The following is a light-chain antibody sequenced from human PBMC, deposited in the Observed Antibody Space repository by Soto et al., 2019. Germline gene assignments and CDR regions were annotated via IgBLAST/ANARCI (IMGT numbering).Light chain of an antibody. CDR1: QSVSSSY. V-gene: IGKV3-20*01. CDR2: SAS. Sequence: EIVLTQSPGTLSLSPGERATLSCRASQSVSSSYLAWYQQKPGQAPRLLIYSASRRATGIPDRFTGSGSGTDFTLTISRLEPEDFAVYYCQQYGSSPRTFGQGTKVDIK. CDR3: QQYGSSPRT. J-gene: IGKJ1*01.